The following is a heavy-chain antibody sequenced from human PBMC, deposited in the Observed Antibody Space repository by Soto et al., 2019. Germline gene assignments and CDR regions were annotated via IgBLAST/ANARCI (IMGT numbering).Heavy chain of an antibody. CDR1: GFTFSSYG. D-gene: IGHD5-12*01. V-gene: IGHV3-30*18. CDR2: ISYDGSNK. Sequence: GGSLRLSCAASGFTFSSYGMHWVRQAPGKGLEWVAVISYDGSNKYYADSVKGRFTISRDNSKNTLYLQMNSLRAEDTAVYYCAKDHVATIHWGQGTLVTVSS. CDR3: AKDHVATIH. J-gene: IGHJ4*02.